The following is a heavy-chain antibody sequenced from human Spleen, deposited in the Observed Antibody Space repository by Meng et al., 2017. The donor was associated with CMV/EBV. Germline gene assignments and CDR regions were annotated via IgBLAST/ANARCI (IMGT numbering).Heavy chain of an antibody. CDR2: ISYDGSNK. V-gene: IGHV3-30-3*01. CDR1: GFTFSSYA. CDR3: ARLEMPMAYCGADCDY. Sequence: GGSLRLSCAASGFTFSSYAMHWVRQAPGKGLEWVAVISYDGSNKYYADSVRGRFTISRDNSKNTLYLQMNSLRAEDTAVYYCARLEMPMAYCGADCDYWGQGTLVTVSS. D-gene: IGHD2-21*01. J-gene: IGHJ4*02.